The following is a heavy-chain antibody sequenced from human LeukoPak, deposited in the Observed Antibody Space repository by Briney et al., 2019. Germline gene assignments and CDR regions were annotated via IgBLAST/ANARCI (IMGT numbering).Heavy chain of an antibody. CDR2: MYYSGST. Sequence: PSETLSLTCTVSGGSISSSYYWGWIRQPPGKGLEWIGSMYYSGSTYHNPSLKSRVTISADASKNQFSLKLNSVTAADTGVYYCARQMVVTASDHWGQGTLVTVSS. CDR1: GGSISSSYY. V-gene: IGHV4-39*01. CDR3: ARQMVVTASDH. D-gene: IGHD2-21*02. J-gene: IGHJ4*02.